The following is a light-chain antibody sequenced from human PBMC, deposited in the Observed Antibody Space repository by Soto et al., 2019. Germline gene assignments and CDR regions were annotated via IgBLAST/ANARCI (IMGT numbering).Light chain of an antibody. CDR1: QSLLHSNGKHY. J-gene: IGKJ2*01. CDR3: MQVLQPPYT. CDR2: LGS. Sequence: DIVMTQSPVSLPVTPGEPASISCRSSQSLLHSNGKHYLDWYLQQPGQSPQVLIYLGSNRASGVPDRFSGSESGTDFYLKISRVEAEDVGVYYCMQVLQPPYTFGQGTKLEIK. V-gene: IGKV2-28*01.